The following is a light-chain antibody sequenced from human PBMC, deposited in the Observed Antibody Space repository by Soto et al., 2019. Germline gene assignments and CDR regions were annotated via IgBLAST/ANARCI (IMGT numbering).Light chain of an antibody. J-gene: IGLJ1*01. CDR1: SSDVGGYNY. Sequence: QSALTQPASVSGSPGQSITISCTGTSSDVGGYNYVSWYQQHPGKDPKLMIYEVSNRPSGVSNRFSGSKSDNTASLTISGLQAEDEADYYCSSYTSSSTAVFGTGTKLTVL. CDR3: SSYTSSSTAV. V-gene: IGLV2-14*01. CDR2: EVS.